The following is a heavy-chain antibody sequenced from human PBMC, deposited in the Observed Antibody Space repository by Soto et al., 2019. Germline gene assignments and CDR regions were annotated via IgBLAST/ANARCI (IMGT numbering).Heavy chain of an antibody. J-gene: IGHJ4*02. D-gene: IGHD3-3*01. CDR2: ISGSGGST. CDR1: GXTISSYS. Sequence: GSLRLSCAASGXTISSYSMSWVRQAPGKGLELVSAISGSGGSTYYADSVKGRFTISRDNSKNTLYLQMNSMRAEDKAVYYCASSTGFLAGPNVWGQGTLVTVS. V-gene: IGHV3-23*01. CDR3: ASSTGFLAGPNV.